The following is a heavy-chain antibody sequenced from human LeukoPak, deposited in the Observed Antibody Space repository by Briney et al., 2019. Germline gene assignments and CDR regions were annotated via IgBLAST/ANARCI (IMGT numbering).Heavy chain of an antibody. CDR3: ARGFILQLAPDNY. D-gene: IGHD6-6*01. CDR1: GYTFTSYD. CDR2: MNPNSGNT. J-gene: IGHJ4*02. V-gene: IGHV1-8*01. Sequence: ASVKVSCKASGYTFTSYDINWARQATGQGLEWMGWMNPNSGNTGYAQKFQGRVTMTRNTSISTAYMELSSLRSEDTAVYYCARGFILQLAPDNYWGQGTLVTVSS.